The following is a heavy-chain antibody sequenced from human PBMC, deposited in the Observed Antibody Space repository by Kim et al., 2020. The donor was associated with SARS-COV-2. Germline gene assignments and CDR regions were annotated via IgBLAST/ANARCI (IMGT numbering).Heavy chain of an antibody. D-gene: IGHD3-10*01. CDR1: GGSISSYY. V-gene: IGHV4-59*08. CDR3: ARHQGYYGSGTTGSDYYGMDV. Sequence: SETLSLTCTVSGGSISSYYWSWIRQPPGKGLEWIGYIYYSGSTNYNPSLKSRVTISVDTSKNQFSLKLSSVTAADTAGYYCARHQGYYGSGTTGSDYYGMDVWGQGTTVTVSS. CDR2: IYYSGST. J-gene: IGHJ6*02.